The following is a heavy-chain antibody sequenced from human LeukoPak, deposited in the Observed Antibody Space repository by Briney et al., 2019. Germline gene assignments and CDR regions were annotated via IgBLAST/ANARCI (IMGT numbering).Heavy chain of an antibody. CDR1: GFTFSSYE. J-gene: IGHJ1*01. CDR2: ISSSGSTI. CDR3: AGYSSGYYLDG. V-gene: IGHV3-48*03. D-gene: IGHD3-22*01. Sequence: TGGSLRLSCAASGFTFSSYEMNWVRQAPGKGLEWVSYISSSGSTIYYADSVKGRFTISRDNAKNSLYLQMNSLRAEDTAVYYCAGYSSGYYLDGWGQGTLVTVSS.